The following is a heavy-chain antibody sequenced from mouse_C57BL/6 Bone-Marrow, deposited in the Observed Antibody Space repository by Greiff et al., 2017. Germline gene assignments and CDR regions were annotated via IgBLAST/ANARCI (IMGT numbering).Heavy chain of an antibody. CDR3: ADGRSFYWYFDD. CDR2: IYPRDGST. J-gene: IGHJ1*03. CDR1: GYTFTSYD. Sequence: QVQLQQSGPELVKPGASVKLSCKASGYTFTSYDINWVKQRPGQGLEWIGWIYPRDGSTTYNEKFKGKATLTVDTSTSAAYMELHSLTSEDSAVYFGADGRSFYWYFDDWGKGTTVTVSS. V-gene: IGHV1-85*01. D-gene: IGHD1-1*01.